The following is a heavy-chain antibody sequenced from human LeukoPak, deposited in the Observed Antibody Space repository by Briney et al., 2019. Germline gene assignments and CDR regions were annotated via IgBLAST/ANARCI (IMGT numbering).Heavy chain of an antibody. CDR3: ARSEYYYDSSGYYPDAFDI. D-gene: IGHD3-22*01. J-gene: IGHJ3*02. CDR2: IYYSGST. CDR1: GGSHSSYY. V-gene: IGHV4-59*01. Sequence: ETPSLTRTVSGGSHSSYYWGLVRPPPGKGLGGVGYIYYSGSTNYNPSLKSRVTISVDTSKNQFSLKLSSVTAADTAVYYCARSEYYYDSSGYYPDAFDIWXQGTMVTVSS.